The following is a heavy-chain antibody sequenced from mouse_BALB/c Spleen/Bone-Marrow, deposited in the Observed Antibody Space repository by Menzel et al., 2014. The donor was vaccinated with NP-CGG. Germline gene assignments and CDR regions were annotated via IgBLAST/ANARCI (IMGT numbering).Heavy chain of an antibody. D-gene: IGHD1-2*01. CDR1: GYTFSSYW. CDR2: ILPGSGNT. CDR3: ARGGRRPACFVY. V-gene: IGHV1-9*01. J-gene: IGHJ3*01. Sequence: QVQLQQSGAELMKPGASVKISCKATGYTFSSYWIEWVKQRPGHGLEWIGEILPGSGNTNYNEKFKGKATFTADTSSITAYMQLSSLTSEDSGVYYGARGGRRPACFVYWGQGTLVTVSA.